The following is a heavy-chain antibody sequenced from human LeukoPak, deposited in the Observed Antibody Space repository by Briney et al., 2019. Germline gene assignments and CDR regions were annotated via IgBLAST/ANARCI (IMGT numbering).Heavy chain of an antibody. CDR3: ARGHYDFWSGQYYFDY. CDR2: MNPNSGNT. Sequence: ASVKVSCKASGYTFTSYDINWVRQATGQGLEWMGWMNPNSGNTGYAQKFQGRVTMTRNTSISTAYMELSSLRSEDTAVYCCARGHYDFWSGQYYFDYWGQGTLVTVSS. V-gene: IGHV1-8*01. J-gene: IGHJ4*02. D-gene: IGHD3-3*01. CDR1: GYTFTSYD.